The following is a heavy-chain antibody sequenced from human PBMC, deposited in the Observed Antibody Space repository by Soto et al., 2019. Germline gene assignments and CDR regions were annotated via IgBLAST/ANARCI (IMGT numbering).Heavy chain of an antibody. CDR1: GFTFDDYA. CDR3: AKDIAARPGFYFDY. Sequence: PGGSLRLSCAASGFTFDDYAMHWVRQAPGKGLEWVSGISWNSGSIGYADSVKGRFTISRDNAKNSLYLQMNSLRAEDTALYYCAKDIAARPGFYFDYWGQGTLVTVSS. V-gene: IGHV3-9*01. CDR2: ISWNSGSI. D-gene: IGHD6-6*01. J-gene: IGHJ4*02.